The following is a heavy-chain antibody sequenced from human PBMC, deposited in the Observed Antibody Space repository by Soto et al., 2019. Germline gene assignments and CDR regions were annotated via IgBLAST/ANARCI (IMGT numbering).Heavy chain of an antibody. CDR1: GFSFSNAW. V-gene: IGHV3-15*07. J-gene: IGHJ4*02. CDR2: IKSKTDGGTT. CDR3: MSITTLAFDS. Sequence: EVQLVESGGGFVKPGGSLRLSRAASGFSFSNAWMNWVRQAPGKGLEWVGRIKSKTDGGTTDYAAAVKGRFTISRDDSKNTLYLQMNSLKTEDTAMYSCMSITTLAFDSWGQGTLVTVSS. D-gene: IGHD1-1*01.